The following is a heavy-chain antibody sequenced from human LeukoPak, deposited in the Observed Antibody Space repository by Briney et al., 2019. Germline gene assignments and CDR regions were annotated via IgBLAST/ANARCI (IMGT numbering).Heavy chain of an antibody. Sequence: GGSLRLSCAASGFTFSSYGMHWVRQAPGKGLEWVAVISYDGSNKYYADSVKGRFTISRDNSKNTLYLQMNSLRAEDTAVYYCAKEHGIVVVVADPDWYFDLWGRGTLATVSS. CDR1: GFTFSSYG. CDR2: ISYDGSNK. CDR3: AKEHGIVVVVADPDWYFDL. V-gene: IGHV3-30*18. D-gene: IGHD2-15*01. J-gene: IGHJ2*01.